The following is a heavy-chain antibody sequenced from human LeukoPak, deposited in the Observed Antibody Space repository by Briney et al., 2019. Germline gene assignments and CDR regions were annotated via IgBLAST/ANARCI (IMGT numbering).Heavy chain of an antibody. CDR3: ARDPNWGSWFDP. D-gene: IGHD3-16*01. Sequence: SETLSLTCAVSGYSVGSAYYWVWLRQPPGKGLEWFGTISHNGNAYYNPSLKSRLAMSVETSKNQFSLHMHSVTAADTAVYFCARDPNWGSWFDPWGQGALVTVSS. J-gene: IGHJ5*02. V-gene: IGHV4-38-2*02. CDR1: GYSVGSAYY. CDR2: ISHNGNA.